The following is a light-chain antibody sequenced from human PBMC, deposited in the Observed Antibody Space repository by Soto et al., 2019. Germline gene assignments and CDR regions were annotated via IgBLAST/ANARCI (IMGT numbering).Light chain of an antibody. CDR1: QSVSSN. V-gene: IGKV3-15*01. J-gene: IGKJ1*01. CDR2: GAS. Sequence: EMVMTQSPATLSVSPGERATLSCRASQSVSSNLAWYQQKPGQAPRLIIYGASTRATGIPARFSGSGSGTEFTLTISRLQSEDFAVYYCQQYNNWPPCTFGQGTKVEIK. CDR3: QQYNNWPPCT.